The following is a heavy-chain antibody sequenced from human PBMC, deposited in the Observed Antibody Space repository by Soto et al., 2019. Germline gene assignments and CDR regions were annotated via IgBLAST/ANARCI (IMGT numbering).Heavy chain of an antibody. V-gene: IGHV1-8*01. J-gene: IGHJ6*02. D-gene: IGHD4-17*01. CDR2: MNPNSGNT. CDR3: ARGGGSGTVTTDYYGMDV. Sequence: ASVKVSCKASGYTFTSYDINWVRQATGQGLEWMGGMNPNSGNTGYAQKFQGRVTMTRNTSISTVYMELSRLRSEDTAVYYCARGGGSGTVTTDYYGMDVWGQGTTVTVSS. CDR1: GYTFTSYD.